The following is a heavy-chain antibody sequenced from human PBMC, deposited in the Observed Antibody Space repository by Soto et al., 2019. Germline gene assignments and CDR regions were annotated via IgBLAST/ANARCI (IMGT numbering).Heavy chain of an antibody. CDR1: GFTFSSYA. J-gene: IGHJ4*02. Sequence: QVPLVASGGGVVQPGRSLRLSCAASGFTFSSYAMHWVRQAPGKGLEWVAIISYDGSNKYYADSVKGRFTISRDHSKNTLYLQMNSLRVEDTAVYYCARDLGGSFDYWGQGTLVTVSS. D-gene: IGHD3-16*01. CDR2: ISYDGSNK. CDR3: ARDLGGSFDY. V-gene: IGHV3-30-3*01.